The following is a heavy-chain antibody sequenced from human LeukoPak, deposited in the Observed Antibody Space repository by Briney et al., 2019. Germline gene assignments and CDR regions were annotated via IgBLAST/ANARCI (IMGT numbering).Heavy chain of an antibody. D-gene: IGHD3-22*01. CDR1: GYTFTSYG. V-gene: IGHV1-18*01. Sequence: ASVKVSCKASGYTFTSYGISWVRQAPGQGLEWMGWISAYNGNTNYAQKLQGRVTMTTDTSTSTAYMELRSLRSDDTAVYYCARDSSAIVVVITNGGDACDIWGQGTMVTVSS. CDR3: ARDSSAIVVVITNGGDACDI. CDR2: ISAYNGNT. J-gene: IGHJ3*02.